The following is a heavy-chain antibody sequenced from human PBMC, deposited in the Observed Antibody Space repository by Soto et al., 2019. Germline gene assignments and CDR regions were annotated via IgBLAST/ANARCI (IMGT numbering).Heavy chain of an antibody. Sequence: SETLSLTCTVSGGSISSYYWSWIRQPPGKGLEWIGYIYYSGSTNYNPSLKSRVTISVDRSKNQFSLKLSSVTAADTAVYYCARAAANKPAAVYYFDYWGQGTLVTVSS. CDR3: ARAAANKPAAVYYFDY. D-gene: IGHD2-2*01. J-gene: IGHJ4*02. CDR1: GGSISSYY. CDR2: IYYSGST. V-gene: IGHV4-59*12.